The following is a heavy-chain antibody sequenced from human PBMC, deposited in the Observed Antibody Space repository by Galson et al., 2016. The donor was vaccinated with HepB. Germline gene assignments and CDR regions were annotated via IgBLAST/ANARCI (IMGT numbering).Heavy chain of an antibody. Sequence: ETLSLTCTVSGGSVTINNYYWDWVRQAPGKGLEWIGTISYSGNTGYNPSLKSRVTISVDTSKNQFSLKLTSVTAADTALYYCARREKIVVVVFATQLYTSWFDPWGQGTLVTVSS. V-gene: IGHV4-39*01. D-gene: IGHD2-15*01. CDR3: ARREKIVVVVFATQLYTSWFDP. J-gene: IGHJ5*02. CDR1: GGSVTINNYY. CDR2: ISYSGNT.